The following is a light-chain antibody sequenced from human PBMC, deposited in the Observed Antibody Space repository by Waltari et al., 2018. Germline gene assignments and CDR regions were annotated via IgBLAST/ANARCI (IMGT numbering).Light chain of an antibody. CDR1: QSIASN. CDR3: QQYNRWPPIT. CDR2: EAS. J-gene: IGKJ5*01. V-gene: IGKV3-15*01. Sequence: EVVMTQSPATLSLFPGERATLSCRASQSIASNLAWYQQKPAQAPRLLIYEASTRATGISARFRGSGSGAVFTLTISSLQSEDSAVYYCQQYNRWPPITFGQGTRLEIK.